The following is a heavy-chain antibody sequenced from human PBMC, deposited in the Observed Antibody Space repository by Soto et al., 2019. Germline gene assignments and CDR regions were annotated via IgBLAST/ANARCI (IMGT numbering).Heavy chain of an antibody. Sequence: QVQLVESGGGVVQPGRSLRLSCAASGFTFSSYGMHWVRQAPGKGLEWVAVIWYDGSNKYYADSVKGRFTISRDNSKNTLYLQMNSLRAEDTAVYYCARGMVRGVIYWFDPWGPGTLVTVSS. D-gene: IGHD3-10*01. CDR3: ARGMVRGVIYWFDP. CDR2: IWYDGSNK. V-gene: IGHV3-33*01. J-gene: IGHJ5*02. CDR1: GFTFSSYG.